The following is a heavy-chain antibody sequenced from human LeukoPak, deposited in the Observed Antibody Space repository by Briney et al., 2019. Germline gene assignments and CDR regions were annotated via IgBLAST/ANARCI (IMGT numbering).Heavy chain of an antibody. CDR3: AKWGYCSGGSCQLTQYFQH. V-gene: IGHV3-23*01. J-gene: IGHJ1*01. Sequence: PGGSLRLSCAASGFTFSSYSMNWVRQAPGKGLEWVSGISDSAGSTYYADSVKGRFTISRDNSKNTLYLQMNSLRAEDTAVYYCAKWGYCSGGSCQLTQYFQHWGQGTLVTVSS. CDR2: ISDSAGST. D-gene: IGHD2-15*01. CDR1: GFTFSSYS.